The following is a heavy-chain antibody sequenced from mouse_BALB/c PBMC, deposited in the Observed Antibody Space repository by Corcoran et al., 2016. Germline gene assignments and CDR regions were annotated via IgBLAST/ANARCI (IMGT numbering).Heavy chain of an antibody. CDR3: ARNGYDYDEKVRSGFAY. J-gene: IGHJ3*01. V-gene: IGHV14-3*02. CDR1: GFNIKDTY. Sequence: EVQLQQSWAELVKTGASVKLSCTASGFNIKDTYMHWVKQRPEQGLEWIGRFDPANGNTKYGPKFQGKATITADTSSNTAYLQLSSLTSEDTAVYYCARNGYDYDEKVRSGFAYWGQGTLVTVSA. CDR2: FDPANGNT. D-gene: IGHD2-4*01.